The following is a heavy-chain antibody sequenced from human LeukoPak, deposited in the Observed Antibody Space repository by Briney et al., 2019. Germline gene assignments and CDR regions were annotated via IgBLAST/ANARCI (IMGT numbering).Heavy chain of an antibody. CDR1: GFTFSSYA. J-gene: IGHJ4*02. Sequence: PGGSLRLSCAASGFTFSSYAMSWVRQAPGKGLEWVSAISGSGGSTYYADSVKGRFTISRDNSKNTLYLQMNSLRAEDTAVYYCAKDVGWELLDDSIFDYWGQGTLVTVSS. CDR3: AKDVGWELLDDSIFDY. V-gene: IGHV3-23*01. D-gene: IGHD1-26*01. CDR2: ISGSGGST.